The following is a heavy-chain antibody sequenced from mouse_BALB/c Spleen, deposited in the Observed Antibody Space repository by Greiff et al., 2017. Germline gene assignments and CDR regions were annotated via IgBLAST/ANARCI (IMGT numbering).Heavy chain of an antibody. V-gene: IGHV5-6-5*01. J-gene: IGHJ3*01. CDR3: ADDGYYRFAY. Sequence: EVKLMESGGGLVKPGGSLKLSCAASGFTFSSYAMSWVRQTPEKRLEWVASISSGGSTYYPDSVKGRFTISRDNARYILYLQMSSLRSEDTAMYYCADDGYYRFAYWGQGTLVTVSA. CDR1: GFTFSSYA. CDR2: ISSGGST. D-gene: IGHD2-3*01.